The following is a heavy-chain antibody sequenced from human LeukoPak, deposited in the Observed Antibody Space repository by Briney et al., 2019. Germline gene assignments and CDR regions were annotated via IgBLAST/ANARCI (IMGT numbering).Heavy chain of an antibody. D-gene: IGHD3-3*01. V-gene: IGHV3-30*03. Sequence: GGSLRLSCVASGITFSRNGMGWVRQAPGKGLEWVAVISDDGGVKQYADSVKGRSTVSRDNSKSTLYLRMNGLSVEDTAIYYCAREATWGEWYFDHWGQGSPVTVSS. J-gene: IGHJ4*02. CDR3: AREATWGEWYFDH. CDR1: GITFSRNG. CDR2: ISDDGGVK.